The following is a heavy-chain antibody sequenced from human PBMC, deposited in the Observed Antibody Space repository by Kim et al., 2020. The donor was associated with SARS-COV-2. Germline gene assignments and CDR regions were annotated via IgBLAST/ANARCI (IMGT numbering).Heavy chain of an antibody. CDR3: ARVGVDTAMVVDY. V-gene: IGHV4-34*01. Sequence: SETLSLTCAVYGGSFSGYYWSWIRQPPGKGLEWIGEINHSGSTNYNPSLKSRVTISVDTSKNQFSLKLSSVTAADTAVYYCARVGVDTAMVVDYWGQGTLVTVSS. D-gene: IGHD5-18*01. CDR1: GGSFSGYY. CDR2: INHSGST. J-gene: IGHJ4*02.